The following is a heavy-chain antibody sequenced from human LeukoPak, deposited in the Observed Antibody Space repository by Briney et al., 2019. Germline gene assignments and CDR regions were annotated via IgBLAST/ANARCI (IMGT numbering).Heavy chain of an antibody. CDR3: ARRTYSAAYWKHFDY. CDR2: IYYHENT. J-gene: IGHJ4*02. D-gene: IGHD1-1*01. V-gene: IGHV4-39*01. Sequence: RPSETLSLTCTVSGGSISSSSDYWGWIRQAPGKGLEWIGSIYYHENTYYNSSLKSRVTISVDTSKNQFSLKLSSVTAADTAVYFCARRTYSAAYWKHFDYWGQGTLVTVSS. CDR1: GGSISSSSDY.